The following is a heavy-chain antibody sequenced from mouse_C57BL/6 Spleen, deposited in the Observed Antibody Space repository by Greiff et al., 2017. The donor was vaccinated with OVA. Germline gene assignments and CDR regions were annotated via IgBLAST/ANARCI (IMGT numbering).Heavy chain of an antibody. CDR2: KRYDGSN. Sequence: EVKLQESGPGLVKPSQSLSLTCSVTGYSITSGYYWNWIRQFPGNKQEWMGYKRYDGSNNYNPSLKNRISITRDTSKNQFFLKLNSVTTEDTATYYCAREGTTVVARDWYFDVWGTGTTVTVSS. V-gene: IGHV3-6*01. J-gene: IGHJ1*03. CDR3: AREGTTVVARDWYFDV. CDR1: GYSITSGYY. D-gene: IGHD1-1*01.